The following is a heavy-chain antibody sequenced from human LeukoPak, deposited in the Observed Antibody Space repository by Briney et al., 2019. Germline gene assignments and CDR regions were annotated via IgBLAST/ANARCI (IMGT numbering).Heavy chain of an antibody. J-gene: IGHJ6*02. V-gene: IGHV1-8*01. CDR1: GYTFTSYD. Sequence: ASVKVSCKASGYTFTSYDINWVRQATGQGLEWMGWMNPNSGNTGYAQKFQGRVTMTRNTSISTAYMELSSLRSEETAVYYCARDGSGYYFYYYYYGMDVWGQGTTVTVSS. CDR3: ARDGSGYYFYYYYYGMDV. CDR2: MNPNSGNT. D-gene: IGHD3-22*01.